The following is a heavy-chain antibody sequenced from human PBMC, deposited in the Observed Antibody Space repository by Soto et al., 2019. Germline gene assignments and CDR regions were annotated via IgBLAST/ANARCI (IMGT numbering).Heavy chain of an antibody. V-gene: IGHV2-5*02. CDR2: IYWDDDK. CDR1: VFSFNTRGVA. J-gene: IGHJ5*02. CDR3: AHGDGSLGRDWFDP. D-gene: IGHD3-10*01. Sequence: SGPTLVNPTQTLTLTFTFSVFSFNTRGVAVGWIRQPPGKALEWLAIIYWDDDKRYSPSLKNRLTITKDTSKNQVVLTLTNMDPVDTATYYCAHGDGSLGRDWFDPWGQGTLVTVSS.